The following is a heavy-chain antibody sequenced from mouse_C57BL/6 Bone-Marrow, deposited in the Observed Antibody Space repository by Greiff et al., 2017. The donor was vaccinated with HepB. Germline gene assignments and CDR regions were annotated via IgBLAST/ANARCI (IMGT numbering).Heavy chain of an antibody. CDR1: GFTFSDAW. CDR3: TRDGYYVDWYFDV. V-gene: IGHV6-6*01. Sequence: EVMLVESGGGLVQPGGSMKLSCAASGFTFSDAWMDWVRQSPEKGLEWVAEIRNKANNHATYYAESVKGRFTISRDDSKSSVYLQMNSLRAEDTGIYYCTRDGYYVDWYFDVWGTGTTVTVSS. D-gene: IGHD2-3*01. CDR2: IRNKANNHAT. J-gene: IGHJ1*03.